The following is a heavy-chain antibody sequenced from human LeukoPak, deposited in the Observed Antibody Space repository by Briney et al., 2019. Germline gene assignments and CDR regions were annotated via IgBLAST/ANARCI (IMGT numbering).Heavy chain of an antibody. CDR3: AAVPPHYYYGMDV. V-gene: IGHV3-30-3*01. D-gene: IGHD2-2*01. Sequence: GGSLRLSCAASGFIFSSYAMHWVRQAPGKGLEWVAVISYDGSNKYYADSVKGRFTISRDNSKNTLYLQMNSLRAEDTAVYYCAAVPPHYYYGMDVWGQGTTVTVSS. CDR2: ISYDGSNK. CDR1: GFIFSSYA. J-gene: IGHJ6*02.